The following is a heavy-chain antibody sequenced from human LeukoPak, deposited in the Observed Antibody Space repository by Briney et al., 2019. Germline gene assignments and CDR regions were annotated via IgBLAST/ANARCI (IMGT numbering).Heavy chain of an antibody. J-gene: IGHJ5*02. CDR1: GGSISSSSYY. V-gene: IGHV4-39*01. CDR3: ARHLAMRFDP. CDR2: IYYSGST. Sequence: SEILSLTCTVSGGSISSSSYYWGWIRQPPGKGLEWIGSIYYSGSTYYNPSLKSRVTISVDTSKNQFSLKLSSVTAADTAVYYCARHLAMRFDPWGQGTLVTVSS.